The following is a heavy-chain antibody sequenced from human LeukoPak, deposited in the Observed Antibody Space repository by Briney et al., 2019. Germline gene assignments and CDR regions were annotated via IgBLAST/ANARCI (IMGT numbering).Heavy chain of an antibody. J-gene: IGHJ5*02. V-gene: IGHV3-23*01. Sequence: GSLRLSCAASEFTFSDYAMTWVRQAPGKGLEWVSAISGSGGSTYYADSVKGRFTISRDNSKNTLYLQMNSLRAEDTAVYYCARAGSSWYRGWFDPWGQGTLVTVSS. CDR1: EFTFSDYA. D-gene: IGHD6-13*01. CDR2: ISGSGGST. CDR3: ARAGSSWYRGWFDP.